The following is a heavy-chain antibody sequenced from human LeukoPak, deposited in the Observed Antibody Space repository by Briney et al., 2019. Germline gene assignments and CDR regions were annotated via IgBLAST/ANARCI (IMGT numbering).Heavy chain of an antibody. CDR2: ISSSSSYI. J-gene: IGHJ5*02. CDR3: ARGSDTAFNWFDP. CDR1: GFTFSSYS. Sequence: GGSLRLSCAASGFTFSSYSMNWVRQAPGKGLEWVSSISSSSSYIYYADSVKGRFTISRDNAKNSLYLQMNSLRAEDTAVYYCARGSDTAFNWFDPWGQGTLVTVSS. D-gene: IGHD5-18*01. V-gene: IGHV3-21*01.